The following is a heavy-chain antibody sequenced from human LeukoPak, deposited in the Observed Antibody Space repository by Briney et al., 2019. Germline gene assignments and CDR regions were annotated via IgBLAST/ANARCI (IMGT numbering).Heavy chain of an antibody. Sequence: PGGSLRLSCAASGFTFSSYAMSWVRQAPGKGLEWVSAISGSGGSTYYADSVKGRFTISRDNSENTLYLQMNSLRAEDTAVYYCAKETSGFGELNWFDPWGQGTLVTVSS. V-gene: IGHV3-23*01. CDR3: AKETSGFGELNWFDP. CDR1: GFTFSSYA. CDR2: ISGSGGST. D-gene: IGHD3-10*01. J-gene: IGHJ5*02.